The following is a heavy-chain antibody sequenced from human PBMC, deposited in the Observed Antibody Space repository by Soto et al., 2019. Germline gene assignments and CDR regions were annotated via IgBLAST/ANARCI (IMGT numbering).Heavy chain of an antibody. V-gene: IGHV1-18*01. Sequence: QVHLVQSGAEVKKPGASVKVSCKGSGYTFTSYGITWVRQAPGQGLEWMGWISAHNGNTDYEQKLQGRVTVTRDTSTSTDDMELRSLRSDDPAVYYCARGRYGDYWGQGALVTVSS. J-gene: IGHJ4*02. CDR2: ISAHNGNT. CDR3: ARGRYGDY. D-gene: IGHD1-1*01. CDR1: GYTFTSYG.